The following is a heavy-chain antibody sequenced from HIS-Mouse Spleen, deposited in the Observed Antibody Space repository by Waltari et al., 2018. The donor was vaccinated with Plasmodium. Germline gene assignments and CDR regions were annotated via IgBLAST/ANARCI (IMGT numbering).Heavy chain of an antibody. CDR1: GFPFCSYW. V-gene: IGHV3-7*01. CDR3: ARGLMGY. CDR2: IKQDGSEK. Sequence: EVQLVESGGGLVQPGGSLRLSWSASGFPFCSYWMSWVRQAPGKGLEWVANIKQDGSEKYYVDSVKGRFTISRDNAKNSLYLQMNSLRAEDTAVYYCARGLMGYWGQGTLVTVSS. J-gene: IGHJ4*02. D-gene: IGHD2-8*01.